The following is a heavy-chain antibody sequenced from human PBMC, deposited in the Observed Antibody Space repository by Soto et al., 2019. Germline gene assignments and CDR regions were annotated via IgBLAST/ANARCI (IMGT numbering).Heavy chain of an antibody. Sequence: PGESLKISCKGSGYSFTSYWIGWVRQMPGKGLEWMGIIYPGDSDTRYSPSFQGQVTISADKSISTAYLQWSSLKASDTAMYYCARRRAYYYDSSGYYEWDYWGQGTLVTVS. J-gene: IGHJ4*02. CDR1: GYSFTSYW. D-gene: IGHD3-22*01. CDR2: IYPGDSDT. V-gene: IGHV5-51*01. CDR3: ARRRAYYYDSSGYYEWDY.